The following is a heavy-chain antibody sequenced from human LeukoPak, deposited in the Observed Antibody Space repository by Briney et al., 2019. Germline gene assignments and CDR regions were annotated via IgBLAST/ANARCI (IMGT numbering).Heavy chain of an antibody. J-gene: IGHJ4*02. CDR3: AREVAIGRAAMEGLLH. CDR1: GYTFTTYA. D-gene: IGHD5-18*01. V-gene: IGHV7-4-1*02. Sequence: GAPVKVSCKASGYTFTTYAMNWVRQSPGQGLEWMGWINTNTGNPAYAQGFTGRFVFSLDTSVSTAYLQISSLKADDTAVYYCAREVAIGRAAMEGLLHWGQGTLVTVSS. CDR2: INTNTGNP.